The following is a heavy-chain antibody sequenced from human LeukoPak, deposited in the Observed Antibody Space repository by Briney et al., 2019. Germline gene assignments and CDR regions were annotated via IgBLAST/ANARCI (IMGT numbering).Heavy chain of an antibody. J-gene: IGHJ4*02. V-gene: IGHV4-38-2*01. CDR1: GYSFSSGYF. D-gene: IGHD3-3*01. CDR3: ANPLGISRFLDWTPQDGY. Sequence: SETLSLTCAVSGYSFSSGYFWGCIRQPPGKGLEWIGSIYHSGSTYYNPSLKSRVTISVDTSKNQFSLKLSSVTAADTAVYYCANPLGISRFLDWTPQDGYWGQGTLVTVSS. CDR2: IYHSGST.